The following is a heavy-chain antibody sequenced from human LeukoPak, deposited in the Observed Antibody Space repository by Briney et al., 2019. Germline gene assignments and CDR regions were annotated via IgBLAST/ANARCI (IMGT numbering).Heavy chain of an antibody. J-gene: IGHJ4*02. CDR3: ARDYCSSTSCSLPPRSPGDDY. CDR1: GYTFTRYG. CDR2: ISAYNGNT. Sequence: ASVKVSCKASGYTFTRYGISWVRQAPGQGLEWMGWISAYNGNTNYAQKLQGRVTMTTDTSTSTAYMELRSLRSDDTAVYYCARDYCSSTSCSLPPRSPGDDYWGQGTLVTVSS. V-gene: IGHV1-18*01. D-gene: IGHD2-2*01.